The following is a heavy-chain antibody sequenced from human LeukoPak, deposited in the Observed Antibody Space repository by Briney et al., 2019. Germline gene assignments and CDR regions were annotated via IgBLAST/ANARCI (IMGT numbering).Heavy chain of an antibody. V-gene: IGHV4-61*01. CDR2: IYYTGST. J-gene: IGHJ3*02. D-gene: IGHD6-19*01. CDR1: GGSVSSGTYY. CDR3: ARGDEWLADAFDI. Sequence: PSETLSLTCTVSGGSVSSGTYYWSWIRQPPGKGLEWIGYIYYTGSTNYNPSLKSRLTISVDTSKNQFSLKLSSVTAADTAVYYCARGDEWLADAFDIWGQGTMVTVSS.